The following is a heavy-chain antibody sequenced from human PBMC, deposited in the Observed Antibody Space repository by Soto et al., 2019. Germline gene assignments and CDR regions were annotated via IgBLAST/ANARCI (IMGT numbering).Heavy chain of an antibody. Sequence: SETLSLTCTVSGGSISSYYWSWIRRPPGKGLEWIGYIYYSGSTNYNPSLKSRVTISVDTSKNQFSLKLSSVTAADTAVYYCARVSRRSGTTFYYYYYMDVWGKGTTVTVSS. CDR2: IYYSGST. CDR1: GGSISSYY. V-gene: IGHV4-59*01. J-gene: IGHJ6*03. D-gene: IGHD1-7*01. CDR3: ARVSRRSGTTFYYYYYMDV.